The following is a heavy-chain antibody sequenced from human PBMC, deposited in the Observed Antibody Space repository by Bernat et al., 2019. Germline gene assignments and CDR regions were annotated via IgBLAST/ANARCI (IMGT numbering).Heavy chain of an antibody. CDR2: ISYDGSNK. J-gene: IGHJ3*02. V-gene: IGHV3-30*18. D-gene: IGHD3-16*01. CDR3: AKASSPRLGELGI. CDR1: GFTFSSYG. Sequence: QVQLVESGGGVVQPGRSLRLSCAASGFTFSSYGMHWVRQAPGKGLEWVAVISYDGSNKYYADSVKGRFTISRDNSKNTLYLQMNSLRAEDTAVYYCAKASSPRLGELGIWGQGTMVTVSS.